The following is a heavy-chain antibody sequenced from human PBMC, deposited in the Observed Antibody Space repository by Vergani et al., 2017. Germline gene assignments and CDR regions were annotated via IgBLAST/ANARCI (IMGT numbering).Heavy chain of an antibody. V-gene: IGHV3-11*04. CDR3: ARDDASTMILVRYGMDV. D-gene: IGHD3-22*01. J-gene: IGHJ6*02. Sequence: QVQLQQWGAGLLKPSETLSLTCAVYGGSFSGYYWSWIRQPPGKGLEWVSYISSSGTTIQYADSAKGRFTISRDNAKNSLYLQMNSLRAEDTAVYYCARDDASTMILVRYGMDVWGQGTTVTVSS. CDR2: ISSSGTTI. CDR1: GGSFSGYY.